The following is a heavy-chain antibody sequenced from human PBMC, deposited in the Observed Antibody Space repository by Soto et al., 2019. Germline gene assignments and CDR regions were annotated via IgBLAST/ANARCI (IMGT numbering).Heavy chain of an antibody. V-gene: IGHV4-59*01. CDR2: IYYSGST. CDR1: GGSISTYY. Sequence: PSETLSLTCTVSGGSISTYYWSWIRRPPGKGLEWIGYIYYSGSTNYNPSLKSRVTISVDTSKNQFSLRLSSVTAADAAVYYCARDDFDYFDYWGQGTLVTVSS. D-gene: IGHD2-21*02. CDR3: ARDDFDYFDY. J-gene: IGHJ4*02.